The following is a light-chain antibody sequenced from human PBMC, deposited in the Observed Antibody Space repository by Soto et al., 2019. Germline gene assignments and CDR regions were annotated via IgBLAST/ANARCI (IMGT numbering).Light chain of an antibody. CDR1: QSIDTH. CDR2: VAS. J-gene: IGKJ2*01. V-gene: IGKV1-39*01. Sequence: DIQMTQSPSSLSASVGDRVTITCRASQSIDTHLVWYQQKPATAPKILIYVASILESVVPSRFSGSGFGTDFTLTINNLQPEDFATYYCQQSYTYVRTFGQGTKVQIK. CDR3: QQSYTYVRT.